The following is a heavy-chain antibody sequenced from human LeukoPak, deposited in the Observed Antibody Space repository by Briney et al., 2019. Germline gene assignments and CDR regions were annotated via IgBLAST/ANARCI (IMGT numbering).Heavy chain of an antibody. V-gene: IGHV1-2*02. CDR1: GYTFTGYY. CDR2: INPNSGGT. J-gene: IGHJ4*02. Sequence: ASVKVSCKASGYTFTGYYMHWVRQAPGQGLEWMGWINPNSGGTNYAQKFQGRVTMTRDTSISTAYMELSRLRSDDTAVDYCARALVGWLRFSVGYWGQGTLVTVSS. D-gene: IGHD5-24*01. CDR3: ARALVGWLRFSVGY.